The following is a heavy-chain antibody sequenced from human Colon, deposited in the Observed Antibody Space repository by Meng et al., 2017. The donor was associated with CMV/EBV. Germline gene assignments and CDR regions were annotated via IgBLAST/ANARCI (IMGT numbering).Heavy chain of an antibody. CDR2: IHHSGST. Sequence: QLQLQDSGPGLVKASETLSLTCTVYGGSLSGYYWTWIRQPPGKGLEWIGEIHHSGSTFYNPSLNNRVSISVDTSKNQFSLNLRSVTAADTAVYYCSRGADPYKSGIYWGQGALVTVSS. J-gene: IGHJ4*02. V-gene: IGHV4-34*01. D-gene: IGHD5-24*01. CDR1: GGSLSGYY. CDR3: SRGADPYKSGIY.